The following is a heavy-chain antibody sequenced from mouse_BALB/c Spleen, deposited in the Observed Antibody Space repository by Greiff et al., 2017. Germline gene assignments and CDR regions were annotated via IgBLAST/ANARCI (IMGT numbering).Heavy chain of an antibody. D-gene: IGHD2-2*01. CDR3: ARYGYGYAMDY. Sequence: VQGEESGPGLVAPSQSLSITCTVSGFSLTSYGVHWVRQPPGKGLEWLGVIWAGGSTNYNSALMSRLSICKDNSKSQVFLKMNSLQTDDTAMDYCARYGYGYAMDYWGQGTSVTVSS. V-gene: IGHV2-9*02. CDR1: GFSLTSYG. CDR2: IWAGGST. J-gene: IGHJ4*01.